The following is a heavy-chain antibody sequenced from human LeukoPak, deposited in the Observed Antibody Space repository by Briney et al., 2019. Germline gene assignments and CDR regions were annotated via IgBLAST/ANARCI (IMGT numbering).Heavy chain of an antibody. CDR2: INPNSGGT. CDR3: ARSRGDYFDY. V-gene: IGHV1-2*02. Sequence: GASVKVSCKASGYTFTGYYMHWVRQAPGQGLEWMGWINPNSGGTYSAQKFQGRVSMTSDTSISTAYMELSRLRSDDTAVYYCARSRGDYFDYWGQGTLVTVSS. CDR1: GYTFTGYY. J-gene: IGHJ4*02. D-gene: IGHD3-10*01.